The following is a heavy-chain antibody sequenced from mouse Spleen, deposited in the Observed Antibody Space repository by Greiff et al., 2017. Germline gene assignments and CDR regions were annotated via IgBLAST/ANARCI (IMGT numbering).Heavy chain of an antibody. Sequence: VQLQQPGAELVKPGASVKVSCKASGYTFTSYWMHWVKQRPGQGLEWIGWIYPGDGSTKYNEKFKGKATLTADKSSSTAYMQLSSLTSENSAVYFCARRLRSPSYYAMDYWGQGTSVTVSS. CDR3: ARRLRSPSYYAMDY. V-gene: IGHV1S56*01. J-gene: IGHJ4*01. CDR2: IYPGDGST. D-gene: IGHD1-1*01. CDR1: GYTFTSYW.